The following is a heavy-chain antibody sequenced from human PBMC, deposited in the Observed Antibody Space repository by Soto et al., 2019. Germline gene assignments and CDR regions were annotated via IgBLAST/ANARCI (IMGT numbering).Heavy chain of an antibody. J-gene: IGHJ4*02. CDR3: ARGYDFWSGYSAFDY. CDR1: GFTFSSYW. V-gene: IGHV3-7*01. CDR2: INQDESEK. D-gene: IGHD3-3*01. Sequence: EVQLVESGGCLVQPGGSLRLSCAASGFTFSSYWMSWVRQAPGKGLEWVANINQDESEKYYVDSVKGRFTISRDNAKNSLYLQMNSLRAEDTAVYYCARGYDFWSGYSAFDYWGQGTLVTVSS.